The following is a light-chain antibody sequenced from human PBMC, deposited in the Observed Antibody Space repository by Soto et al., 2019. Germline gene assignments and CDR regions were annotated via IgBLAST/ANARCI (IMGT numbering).Light chain of an antibody. V-gene: IGKV3-20*01. J-gene: IGKJ1*01. CDR2: GAS. CDR3: QQYGSSPGT. CDR1: QSVTSNY. Sequence: EIVLTQSPGTLSLSPGERATLSCRASQSVTSNYLAWYQQKPGQAPRLLIYGASNRATGIPDRFSGSGSGTDFTLTISRLEPEDFAVYYCQQYGSSPGTFGQGTKVEIK.